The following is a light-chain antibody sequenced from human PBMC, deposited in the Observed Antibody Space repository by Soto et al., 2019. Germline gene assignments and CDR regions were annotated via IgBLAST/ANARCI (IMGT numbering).Light chain of an antibody. CDR2: GAS. CDR3: HQYNNWPPRYT. V-gene: IGKV3-15*01. CDR1: QSVSSN. J-gene: IGKJ2*01. Sequence: EIVMTQSPATLSVSPGERATLSCRASQSVSSNLAWYQQKPGQAPRLLIYGASTRATGIPARFSGSGSGTEFTLTISSLQSEDFAFYYCHQYNNWPPRYTFGQGTKLEIK.